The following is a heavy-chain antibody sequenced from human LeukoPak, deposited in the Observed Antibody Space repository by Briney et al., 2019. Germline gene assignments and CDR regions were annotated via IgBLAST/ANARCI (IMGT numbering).Heavy chain of an antibody. CDR3: ARAPGLVSYPDSSGYYYSGDFDY. V-gene: IGHV1-8*01. J-gene: IGHJ4*02. D-gene: IGHD3-22*01. CDR1: GYTFTSYD. CDR2: MNPNSGNT. Sequence: GASVKVSCKASGYTFTSYDINWVRQATGQGLEWMGWMNPNSGNTGYAQNFQGRVTMTRNTSISTAYMELSSLRSEDTAMYYCARAPGLVSYPDSSGYYYSGDFDYWGQGTPVTVSS.